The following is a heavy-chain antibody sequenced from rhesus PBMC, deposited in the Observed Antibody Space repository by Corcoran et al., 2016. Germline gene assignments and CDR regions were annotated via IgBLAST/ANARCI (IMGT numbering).Heavy chain of an antibody. D-gene: IGHD3-3*01. CDR1: GYSFTGSW. CDR2: IYPGDSDT. Sequence: EVQLVQSGAEVKRPGESLRISCKTSGYSFTGSWISWVRQMPGKGLEWMGMIYPGDSDTRYSPSFQGQFTISADKSISTAYLQWSSLKASDTATYYCAKDNPGWTGYYFYWGQGVLVTVSS. J-gene: IGHJ4*01. CDR3: AKDNPGWTGYYFY. V-gene: IGHV5-43*01.